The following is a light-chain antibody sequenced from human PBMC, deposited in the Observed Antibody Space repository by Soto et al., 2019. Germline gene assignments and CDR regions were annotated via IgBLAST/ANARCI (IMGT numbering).Light chain of an antibody. J-gene: IGKJ4*01. CDR3: QQSSISPLT. CDR2: GAS. V-gene: IGKV3-20*01. Sequence: EIVLTQSPGTLSLSPGERATLSCRASQSVPKDYLVWYQHKPGQAPRLLIHGASSRATGIPDRFSGSGSGTDFTFTISRLESEDFSVYYCQQSSISPLTFGGGTKVEIK. CDR1: QSVPKDY.